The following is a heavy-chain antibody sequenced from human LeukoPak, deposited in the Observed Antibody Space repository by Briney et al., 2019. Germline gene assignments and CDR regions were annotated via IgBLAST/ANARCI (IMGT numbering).Heavy chain of an antibody. D-gene: IGHD5-24*01. V-gene: IGHV3-13*01. CDR3: ARGGMATIAYFDY. Sequence: GGSLRLSCAASGFTFSSYDMHWVRQATGKGLEWVSAIGTAGATYYPGSVKGRFTISRENAKNSLYLQMNSLRAGDTAVYYCARGGMATIAYFDYWGQGTLVTVSS. CDR2: IGTAGAT. J-gene: IGHJ4*02. CDR1: GFTFSSYD.